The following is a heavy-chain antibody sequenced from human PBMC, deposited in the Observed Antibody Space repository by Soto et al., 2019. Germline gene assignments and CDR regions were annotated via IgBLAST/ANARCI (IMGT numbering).Heavy chain of an antibody. D-gene: IGHD2-15*01. CDR1: GFTFSNYW. Sequence: GGSLRLSCAASGFTFSNYWMHWVRQAPGKGLVWVSRIDSDGSRITYADFVKGRFTISRDNAKNTVYLHMNSLTAEDTAVYYCVRTSLVVAVATREDLWGQGTLVTVSS. J-gene: IGHJ4*02. CDR3: VRTSLVVAVATREDL. CDR2: IDSDGSRI. V-gene: IGHV3-74*01.